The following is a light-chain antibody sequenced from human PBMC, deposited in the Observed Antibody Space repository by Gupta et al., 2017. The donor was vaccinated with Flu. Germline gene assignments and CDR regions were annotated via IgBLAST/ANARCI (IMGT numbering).Light chain of an antibody. CDR2: YDD. J-gene: IGLJ1*01. CDR1: SSNIGNNA. CDR3: DAWDDTLNGNCV. Sequence: QSVLPQPPSVSAAPRQRVTISCSGSSSNIGNNAVNCYQQLPGKAPNLLCCYDDLRHSGVADRFSCSKSGTSAALAISGLQSEEEADYDCDAWDDTLNGNCVFGTGTKVTVL. V-gene: IGLV1-36*01.